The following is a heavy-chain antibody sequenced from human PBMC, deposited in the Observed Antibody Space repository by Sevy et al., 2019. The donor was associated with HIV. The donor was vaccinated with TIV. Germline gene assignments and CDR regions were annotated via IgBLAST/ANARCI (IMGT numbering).Heavy chain of an antibody. CDR1: GFTFSSYW. D-gene: IGHD6-6*01. J-gene: IGHJ4*02. V-gene: IGHV3-7*01. CDR2: IKQDGSEK. CDR3: ARDPSSY. Sequence: GGSLRLSCAASGFTFSSYWISWVRQAPGKGLEWVANIKQDGSEKYYVDSVKGRFTISRDNAKNSLYLQMNSLRAEDTAVYYCARDPSSYWGQGTLVTVSS.